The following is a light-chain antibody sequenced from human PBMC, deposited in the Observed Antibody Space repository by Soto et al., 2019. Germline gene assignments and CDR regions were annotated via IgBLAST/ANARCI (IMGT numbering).Light chain of an antibody. V-gene: IGKV3-20*01. CDR1: QSLRSNH. CDR2: GTS. J-gene: IGKJ5*01. CDR3: QQYGSSHLIT. Sequence: EIVLTQSPGTLSLSPGERATLSCRASQSLRSNHLGWCLAWYQQNPGQTPRLLIYGTSSRATGIPDRFSGSGSGTDFTLTISRLEPEDFAVYYCQQYGSSHLITFGQGTRLEIK.